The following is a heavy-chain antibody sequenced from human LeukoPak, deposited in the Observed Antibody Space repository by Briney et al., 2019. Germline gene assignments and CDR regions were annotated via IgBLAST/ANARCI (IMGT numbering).Heavy chain of an antibody. J-gene: IGHJ6*03. CDR1: GYTFTGYY. CDR2: INPNSGGT. V-gene: IGHV1-2*02. D-gene: IGHD1-1*01. Sequence: GASVKVSCKASGYTFTGYYMHWVRQAPGQGLEWMGWINPNSGGTNYAQKFQGRVTMTRDTSISTAYMELSRLRSDDTAVYYCARAGNWNYYYYYYMDVWGKGTTVTVSS. CDR3: ARAGNWNYYYYYYMDV.